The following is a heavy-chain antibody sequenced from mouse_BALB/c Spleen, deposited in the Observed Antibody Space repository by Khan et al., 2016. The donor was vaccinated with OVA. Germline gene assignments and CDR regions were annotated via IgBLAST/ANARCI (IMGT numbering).Heavy chain of an antibody. J-gene: IGHJ2*01. D-gene: IGHD2-14*01. CDR2: ICAGGST. Sequence: VELVESGPGLVAPSQSLSITCTAYGYSLTRYGVHWVRQPPGKGLEWLGLICAGGSTTYNCALLSRLSICIANSKSLVFLIMNSLQTDDTDWYYCARSRYLARYWGQGTTLTVSS. CDR3: ARSRYLARY. CDR1: GYSLTRYG. V-gene: IGHV2-9*02.